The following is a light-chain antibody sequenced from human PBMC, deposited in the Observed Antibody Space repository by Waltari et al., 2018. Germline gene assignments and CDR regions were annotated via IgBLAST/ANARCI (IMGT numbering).Light chain of an antibody. Sequence: QSALIQPASVSGSPGQSITISRIGISSDVGSSNLFSWYQQHPDKAPKLMIYEGTKRPSGVSNRFSGSKSGNTASLIISGLQAEDEGDYYCSYGGSSTWVFGGGTKLTVL. CDR1: SSDVGSSNL. CDR2: EGT. V-gene: IGLV2-23*01. CDR3: CSYGGSSTWV. J-gene: IGLJ3*02.